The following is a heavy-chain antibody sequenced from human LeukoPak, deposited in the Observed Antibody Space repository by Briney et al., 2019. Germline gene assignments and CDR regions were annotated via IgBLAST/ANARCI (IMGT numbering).Heavy chain of an antibody. J-gene: IGHJ3*02. D-gene: IGHD3-22*01. CDR1: GFTVSSNY. V-gene: IGHV3-53*01. CDR3: AKHYYDSSGYRALSAFDI. CDR2: IYSGGST. Sequence: SGGSLRLSCAASGFTVSSNYMSWARQAPGKGLEWVSVIYSGGSTYYADSVKGRFTISRDNSKNTLYLQMNSLRAEDTAVYYCAKHYYDSSGYRALSAFDIWGQGTMVTVSS.